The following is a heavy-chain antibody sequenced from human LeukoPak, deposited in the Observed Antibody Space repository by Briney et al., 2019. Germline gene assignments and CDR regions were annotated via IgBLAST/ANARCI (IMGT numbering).Heavy chain of an antibody. CDR2: IIPIFGTA. D-gene: IGHD2-8*01. V-gene: IGHV1-69*01. Sequence: SVKVSCKASGGTFSSYAISWVRQAPGQGLEWMGGIIPIFGTANYAQKFQGRVTITADESTSTAYMELSSLRSEDTAVYYCARDPPPPLMVAMDYFDYWGQGTLVTVSS. CDR1: GGTFSSYA. CDR3: ARDPPPPLMVAMDYFDY. J-gene: IGHJ4*02.